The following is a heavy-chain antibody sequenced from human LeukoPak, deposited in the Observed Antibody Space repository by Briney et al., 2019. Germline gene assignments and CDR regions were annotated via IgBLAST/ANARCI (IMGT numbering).Heavy chain of an antibody. CDR1: GFTLSSYW. CDR3: ARDGGYDDAFDI. D-gene: IGHD5-12*01. Sequence: GGSLRLSCAASGFTLSSYWMHWVRQAPGKGLVWVSRINSDGSSTSYADSVKGRFTISRDNAKNTLYLQMNSLRAEDTAVYYCARDGGYDDAFDIWGQGTMVTVSS. V-gene: IGHV3-74*01. CDR2: INSDGSST. J-gene: IGHJ3*02.